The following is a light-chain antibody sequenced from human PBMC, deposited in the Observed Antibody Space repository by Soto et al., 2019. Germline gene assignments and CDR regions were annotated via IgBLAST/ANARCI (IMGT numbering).Light chain of an antibody. J-gene: IGKJ1*01. CDR3: QHYNSYSEA. V-gene: IGKV1-5*03. CDR2: KAT. CDR1: QNINTW. Sequence: DIQMTQSPSTLSASVGDRVTITCRASQNINTWLAWYQQKPGKAPKLLIYKATNLESGVPSRFSGSGSETEFTLTISSLQPDDFATYYCQHYNSYSEAFGQGTKVDIK.